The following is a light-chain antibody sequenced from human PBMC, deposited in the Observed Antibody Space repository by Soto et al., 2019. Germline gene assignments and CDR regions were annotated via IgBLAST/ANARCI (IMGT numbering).Light chain of an antibody. J-gene: IGKJ4*01. Sequence: EIVLTQSPATLSLSPGERATLSCRASQSVSSYLAWYQQKPGQAPRLLIYDASNRATGIPARFSGSGSGTDFTLTISSLEPEDFAVYYCQQRSNWSPHVLTFGGGTKVEIK. V-gene: IGKV3-11*01. CDR2: DAS. CDR3: QQRSNWSPHVLT. CDR1: QSVSSY.